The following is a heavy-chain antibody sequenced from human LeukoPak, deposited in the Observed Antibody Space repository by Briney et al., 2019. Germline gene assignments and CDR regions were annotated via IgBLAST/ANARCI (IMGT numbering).Heavy chain of an antibody. D-gene: IGHD6-13*01. Sequence: WGSLRLSCAASGFTFSSYAMHWVRQAPGKGLEYVSTISRNGDTTFYANSVKGRFTISRDNSKNTLYLQMGSLRAEDMAVYYCARVRDNSSWYLYYFDYWGQGTLFTVSS. CDR3: ARVRDNSSWYLYYFDY. CDR1: GFTFSSYA. CDR2: ISRNGDTT. V-gene: IGHV3-64*01. J-gene: IGHJ4*02.